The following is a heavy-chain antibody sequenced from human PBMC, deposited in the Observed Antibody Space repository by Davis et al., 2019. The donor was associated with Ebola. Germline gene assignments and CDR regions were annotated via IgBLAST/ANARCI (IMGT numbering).Heavy chain of an antibody. D-gene: IGHD3-10*01. V-gene: IGHV1-69*02. Sequence: AASVKVSCKASGGTFSTYTISWVRQAPGQGLEWMGRIIPMLGIPNYAQKFQGRVTITADKSTSTACMELSSLRSEDTAAYYCANGFGELDYWGQGTLVTVSS. J-gene: IGHJ4*02. CDR1: GGTFSTYT. CDR2: IIPMLGIP. CDR3: ANGFGELDY.